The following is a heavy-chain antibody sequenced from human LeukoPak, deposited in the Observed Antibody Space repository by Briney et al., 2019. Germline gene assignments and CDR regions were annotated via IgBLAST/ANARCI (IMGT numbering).Heavy chain of an antibody. Sequence: GASVKVSCKASGYTFTSYGISWVRQAPGQGLEWMGWISAYNGNTNYAQKLQGRVTMTTDTSTGTAYMELRSLRSDDTAVYYCARGGIYYDSSGYLDAFDIWGQGTMVTVSS. J-gene: IGHJ3*02. D-gene: IGHD3-22*01. CDR1: GYTFTSYG. CDR2: ISAYNGNT. CDR3: ARGGIYYDSSGYLDAFDI. V-gene: IGHV1-18*01.